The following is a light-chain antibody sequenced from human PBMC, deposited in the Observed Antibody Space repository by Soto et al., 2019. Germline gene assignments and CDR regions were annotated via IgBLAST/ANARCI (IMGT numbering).Light chain of an antibody. V-gene: IGLV7-43*01. Sequence: QAVVTQEPSLTVSPGGTVTLTCASSTGAVTKGFSPNWLQQRPGQPPRALIYSINKTHSWTPARSSGSLLGGKAALTLSGVQPEEEPVYYCLIWYGGAYFFRTATKVTVL. J-gene: IGLJ1*01. CDR1: TGAVTKGFS. CDR3: LIWYGGAYF. CDR2: SIN.